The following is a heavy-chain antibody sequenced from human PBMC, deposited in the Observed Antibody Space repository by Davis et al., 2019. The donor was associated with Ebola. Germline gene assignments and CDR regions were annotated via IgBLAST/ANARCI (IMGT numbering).Heavy chain of an antibody. Sequence: ASVKVSCKASGYTFTSYDINWVRQATGQGLEWMGWMNPNSGNTGYAQKFQGRVTMTRNTSIGTAYMELSSLRSEDTAVYYCARGEGDYGGNSGAFDIWGQGTMVTVSS. J-gene: IGHJ3*02. D-gene: IGHD4-23*01. CDR2: MNPNSGNT. V-gene: IGHV1-8*01. CDR3: ARGEGDYGGNSGAFDI. CDR1: GYTFTSYD.